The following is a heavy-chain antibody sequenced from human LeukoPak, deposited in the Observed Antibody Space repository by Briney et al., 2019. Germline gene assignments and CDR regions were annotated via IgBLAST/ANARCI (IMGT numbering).Heavy chain of an antibody. Sequence: ASVKVSCKASGYNSNGYYIHWVRQAPGQGPEWMGWINPDSSGTKYAQKFQGRVTMTRDTAITTVYLELRRLTSADTAVYYCARNYHGSGTDLPPEYYSGMDIWGQGTTVIVS. CDR1: GYNSNGYY. D-gene: IGHD3-10*01. CDR3: ARNYHGSGTDLPPEYYSGMDI. V-gene: IGHV1-2*02. CDR2: INPDSSGT. J-gene: IGHJ6*02.